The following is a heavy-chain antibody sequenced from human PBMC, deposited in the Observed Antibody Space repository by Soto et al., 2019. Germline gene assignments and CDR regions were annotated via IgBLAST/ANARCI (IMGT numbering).Heavy chain of an antibody. V-gene: IGHV1-18*01. J-gene: IGHJ4*02. D-gene: IGHD2-2*02. Sequence: QVQLVQSGAEVKKPGASVKVSCKASGYSFTSYGISWVRQAPGQGLEWMGWISAYSGNTNYAQKLQGRVTMTTDTSPSTAYRELRSLRLDETAVYCCARGWAIAPCWGQGPRVTVSS. CDR2: ISAYSGNT. CDR1: GYSFTSYG. CDR3: ARGWAIAPC.